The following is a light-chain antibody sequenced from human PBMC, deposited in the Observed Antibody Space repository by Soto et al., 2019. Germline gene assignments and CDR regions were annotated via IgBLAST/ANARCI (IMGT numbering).Light chain of an antibody. V-gene: IGLV2-8*01. Sequence: QSVLTQPASVSGSPGQSITISCTGASSNVGSYKLVSWYQQHPGKAPKLMIFEVTKRPSGVPDRFSGSKSGNTASLTVSGLQADDEADYYCGSKAGSNKHVVFGGGTKVTVL. J-gene: IGLJ2*01. CDR2: EVT. CDR3: GSKAGSNKHVV. CDR1: SSNVGSYKL.